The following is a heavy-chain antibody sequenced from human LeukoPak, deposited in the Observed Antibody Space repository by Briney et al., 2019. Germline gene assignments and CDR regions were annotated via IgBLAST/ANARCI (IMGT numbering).Heavy chain of an antibody. Sequence: GSLRLSCVASGFTIGHNFMTWVRQPPGKGLEWIGEINHSGSTNYNPSLKSRVTISVDTSKNQFSLKLSSVTAADTAVYYCARRGRMVRGVTYFDYWGQGTLVTVSS. CDR1: GFTIGHNF. V-gene: IGHV4-34*01. CDR2: INHSGST. CDR3: ARRGRMVRGVTYFDY. D-gene: IGHD3-10*01. J-gene: IGHJ4*02.